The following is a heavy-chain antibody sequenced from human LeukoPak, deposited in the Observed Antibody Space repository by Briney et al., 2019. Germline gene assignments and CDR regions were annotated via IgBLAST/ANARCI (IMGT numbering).Heavy chain of an antibody. V-gene: IGHV4-4*02. CDR3: ARRRDFWSGYHYYFDY. Sequence: SGTLSLTCAVSGGSISSSNWWSWVRQPPGKGLEWIGEIYHSGSTNYNPSLKSRVTISVDTSKNQFSLKLSSVTAADTAVYYCARRRDFWSGYHYYFDYWGQGTLVTVSS. CDR1: GGSISSSNW. CDR2: IYHSGST. D-gene: IGHD3-3*01. J-gene: IGHJ4*02.